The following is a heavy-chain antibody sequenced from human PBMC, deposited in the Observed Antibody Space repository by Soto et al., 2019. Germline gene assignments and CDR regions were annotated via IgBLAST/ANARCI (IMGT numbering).Heavy chain of an antibody. V-gene: IGHV4-30-2*01. CDR3: AREALTITGTPNWFDP. J-gene: IGHJ5*02. D-gene: IGHD1-20*01. CDR1: GGSISSGGYS. Sequence: SETLSLTCAVSGGSISSGGYSWSWIRQPPGKGLEWIGYIYHSGSTYYTPSLKSRVTISLDRSKNQFSLKLSSVTAADTAVYYCAREALTITGTPNWFDPWGQGTLVTVSS. CDR2: IYHSGST.